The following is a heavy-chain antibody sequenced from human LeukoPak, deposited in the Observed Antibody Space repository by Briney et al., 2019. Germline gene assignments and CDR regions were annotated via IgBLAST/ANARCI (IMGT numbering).Heavy chain of an antibody. J-gene: IGHJ4*02. CDR2: IYYSGST. CDR1: GGSISSYY. CDR3: ARQRDFWSQYYFDY. D-gene: IGHD3-3*01. Sequence: PSGTLSLTCTVSGGSISSYYWSWIRQPPGKGLEWIGYIYYSGSTNYNPSLKSRVTISVDTSKNQFSLKLSSVTAADTAVYYCARQRDFWSQYYFDYWGQGTLVTVSS. V-gene: IGHV4-59*08.